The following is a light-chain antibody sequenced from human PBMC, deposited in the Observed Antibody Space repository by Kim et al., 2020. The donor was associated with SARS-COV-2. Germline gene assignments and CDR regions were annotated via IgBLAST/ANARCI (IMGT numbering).Light chain of an antibody. CDR3: SSYTSSSTPYV. CDR1: SSDVGGYNY. V-gene: IGLV2-14*01. CDR2: DVS. J-gene: IGLJ1*01. Sequence: QSALTQPASVSGSPGQSITISCTGTSSDVGGYNYVSWYQQHPGKAPKLMIYDVSKRPSGVSNRFSGSKSGNTASLTISGLQAEVEADYYCSSYTSSSTPYVFGTGTKVTVL.